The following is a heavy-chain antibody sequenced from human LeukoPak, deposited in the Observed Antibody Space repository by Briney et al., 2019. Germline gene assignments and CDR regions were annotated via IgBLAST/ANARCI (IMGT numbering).Heavy chain of an antibody. CDR3: ARDYGDYGGNDAFDI. J-gene: IGHJ3*02. CDR1: GGTFSSYA. Sequence: ASVKVSCKASGGTFSSYAISWVRQAPGQGLEWMGGIIPIFGTANYAQKFQGRGTITTDESTNTAYMELSSLRSEDTAVYYCARDYGDYGGNDAFDIWGRGQWSPSLQ. V-gene: IGHV1-69*05. CDR2: IIPIFGTA. D-gene: IGHD4-17*01.